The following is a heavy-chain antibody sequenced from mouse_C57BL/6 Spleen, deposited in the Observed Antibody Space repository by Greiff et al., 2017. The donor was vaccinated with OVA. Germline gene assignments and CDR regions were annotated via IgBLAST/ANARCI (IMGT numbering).Heavy chain of an antibody. V-gene: IGHV2-2*01. CDR2: IWSGGST. D-gene: IGHD2-5*01. CDR3: ARNFNYRNRSYWYFDV. Sequence: VQLQQSGPGLVQPSQSLSITCTVSGFSLTSYGVHWVRQSPGKGLEWLGVIWSGGSTDYNAAFISRLSISKDNSKSQVFFKMNSLQADDTAIYYCARNFNYRNRSYWYFDVWGTGTTVTVSS. CDR1: GFSLTSYG. J-gene: IGHJ1*03.